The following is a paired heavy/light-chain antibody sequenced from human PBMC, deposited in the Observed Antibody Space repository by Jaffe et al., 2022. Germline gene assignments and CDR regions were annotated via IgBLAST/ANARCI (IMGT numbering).Heavy chain of an antibody. D-gene: IGHD5-12*01. CDR2: LNPSGGGT. V-gene: IGHV1-46*01. J-gene: IGHJ6*03. CDR1: GYTFTRYY. Sequence: QVQLVQSGAEVKKPGATVKVSCKASGYTFTRYYIHWVRQAPGQGLEWMGILNPSGGGTAYARKFQGRVTMTRDTSTSTVYMELSSLRTEDTAVYYCARVGYSGHDFEYYYYYYMDVWGKGTTVTVSS. CDR3: ARVGYSGHDFEYYYYYYMDV.
Light chain of an antibody. J-gene: IGLJ2*01. Sequence: QSVLTQPPSVSAAPGQKVTISCSGSSSNIGNNYVSWYQQLPGTAPKLLIYDNNKRPSGIPDRFSGSKSGTSATLGITGLQTGDEAGYYCGTWDSSLSVVVFGGGTKLTVL. CDR1: SSNIGNNY. V-gene: IGLV1-51*01. CDR3: GTWDSSLSVVV. CDR2: DNN.